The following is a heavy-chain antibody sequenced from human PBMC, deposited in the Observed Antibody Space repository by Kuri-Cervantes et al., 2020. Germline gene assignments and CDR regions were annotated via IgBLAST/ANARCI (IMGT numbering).Heavy chain of an antibody. CDR1: GFTFSSYA. V-gene: IGHV3-23*01. J-gene: IGHJ6*02. CDR3: AKVFHYYYGMDV. Sequence: GGSLRLSCAASGFTFSSYATSWVRQAPGKGLEWVSGITGSGGSTYYADSVKGRFTISRDNSKNTLYLQMNSLRAEDTAVYYCAKVFHYYYGMDVWGQGTTVTVSS. CDR2: ITGSGGST.